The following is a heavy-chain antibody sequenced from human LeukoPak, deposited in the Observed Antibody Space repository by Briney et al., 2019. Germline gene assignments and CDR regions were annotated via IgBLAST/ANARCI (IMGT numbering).Heavy chain of an antibody. J-gene: IGHJ3*02. CDR2: IYYSGST. V-gene: IGHV4-59*01. CDR3: ARDYYDRNDAFDI. CDR1: GGSISSYY. Sequence: SETLSLTCTVSGGSISSYYWSWIRQSPGKGLEWIGYIYYSGSTNYNPSLKSRVTISVDTSKNQFSLKLSSVTAADTAVYYCARDYYDRNDAFDIWGQGTMVTVSS. D-gene: IGHD3-22*01.